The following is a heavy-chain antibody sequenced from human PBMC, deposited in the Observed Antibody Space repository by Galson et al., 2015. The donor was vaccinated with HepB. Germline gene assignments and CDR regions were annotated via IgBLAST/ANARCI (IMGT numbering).Heavy chain of an antibody. J-gene: IGHJ4*02. CDR1: GCTFTSYG. CDR3: ARGGAGAFRELLYDY. D-gene: IGHD3-10*01. Sequence: SVKVSCKASGCTFTSYGISWVRQAPGQGLEWMGWISAYNGNTNYAQKLQGRVTMTTDTSTSTAYMELRSLRSDDTAVYYCARGGAGAFRELLYDYWGQGTLVTVSS. CDR2: ISAYNGNT. V-gene: IGHV1-18*01.